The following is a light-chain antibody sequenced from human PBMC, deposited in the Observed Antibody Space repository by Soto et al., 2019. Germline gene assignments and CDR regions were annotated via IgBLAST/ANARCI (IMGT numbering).Light chain of an antibody. CDR2: GAS. J-gene: IGKJ1*01. CDR1: QSISDT. Sequence: EIVLTQSPGTLSLSPGERATLSCRASQSISDTLAWYQQKPGQAPRLLIYGASSRATGIPARFGGSGSGADFTLTISRLEPEDFAVYYCQHYGHALWAFGQGTKVDIK. V-gene: IGKV3-20*01. CDR3: QHYGHALWA.